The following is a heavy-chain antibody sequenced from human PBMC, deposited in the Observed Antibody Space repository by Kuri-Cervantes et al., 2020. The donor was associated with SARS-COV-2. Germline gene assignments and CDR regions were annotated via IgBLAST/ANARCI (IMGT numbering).Heavy chain of an antibody. CDR3: ARDQGSASGYLNYYYYYGMDV. CDR2: INHSGST. CDR1: GGYISSYHY. V-gene: IGHV4-59*12. D-gene: IGHD3-22*01. J-gene: IGHJ6*02. Sequence: SETLSLTCTVSGGYISSYHYWSWIRQPPGKGLEWIGEINHSGSTNYNPSLKSRVTISVDTSKNQFSLKLSSVTAADTAVYYCARDQGSASGYLNYYYYYGMDVWGQGTTVTVSS.